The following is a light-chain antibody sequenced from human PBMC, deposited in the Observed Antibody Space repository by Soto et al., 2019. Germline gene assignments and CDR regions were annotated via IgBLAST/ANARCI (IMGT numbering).Light chain of an antibody. Sequence: DIQMTQSPSTLSASVGDRVTITCRASQSISTWLAWYQQKPGKAPKLLISKASSLESGVPSRFSGSGSGTEFTLTISSLQPDDLAAYYCQQYSSYPKTFGQGTKVEIK. V-gene: IGKV1-5*03. CDR2: KAS. CDR3: QQYSSYPKT. CDR1: QSISTW. J-gene: IGKJ1*01.